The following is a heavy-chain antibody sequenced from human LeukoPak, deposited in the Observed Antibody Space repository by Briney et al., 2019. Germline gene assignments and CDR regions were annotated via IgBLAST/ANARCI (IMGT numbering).Heavy chain of an antibody. J-gene: IGHJ4*02. CDR1: GDSVSRNSAA. CDR2: TYYRSKWYF. V-gene: IGHV6-1*01. Sequence: PSQTLSLTCAISGDSVSRNSAAWNWIRQSPSRGLEWLGRTYYRSKWYFDSAASVRSRIIISPDTSKNQFTLQLNSVTPEDTAVYYCARGGWGLTGSLFDSWGQGTLVTVSS. CDR3: ARGGWGLTGSLFDS. D-gene: IGHD6-19*01.